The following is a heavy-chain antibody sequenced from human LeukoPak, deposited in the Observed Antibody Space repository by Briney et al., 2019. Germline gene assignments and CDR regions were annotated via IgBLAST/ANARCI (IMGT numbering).Heavy chain of an antibody. CDR3: ARDGQSGIPLAAAPRLYYYYGMDV. V-gene: IGHV3-74*01. Sequence: PGGSLRLSCAASGFTFSSYWMHWVRQAPGKGLVWVSRINSDGSSTSYADSVKGRFTISRDNAKNTLYLQMNSLRAEDTAVYYCARDGQSGIPLAAAPRLYYYYGMDVWGQGTTVTVSS. D-gene: IGHD6-13*01. CDR1: GFTFSSYW. J-gene: IGHJ6*02. CDR2: INSDGSST.